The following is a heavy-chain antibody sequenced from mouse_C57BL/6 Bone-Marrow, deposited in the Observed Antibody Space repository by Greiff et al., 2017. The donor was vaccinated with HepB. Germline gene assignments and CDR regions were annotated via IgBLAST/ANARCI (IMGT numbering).Heavy chain of an antibody. D-gene: IGHD2-4*01. J-gene: IGHJ4*01. CDR3: ARDWIYYDYDRIMDY. V-gene: IGHV5-4*01. CDR1: GFTFSSYA. Sequence: EVHLVESGGGLVKPGGSLKLSCAASGFTFSSYAMSWVRQTPEKRLEWVATISDGGSYTYYPDNVKGRFTISRDNAKNNLYLQMSHLKSEDTAMYYCARDWIYYDYDRIMDYWGQGTSVTVSS. CDR2: ISDGGSYT.